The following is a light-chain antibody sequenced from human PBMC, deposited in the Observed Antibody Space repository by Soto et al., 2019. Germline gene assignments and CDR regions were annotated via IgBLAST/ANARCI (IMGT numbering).Light chain of an antibody. J-gene: IGKJ4*01. CDR3: QQYGSSLLT. CDR1: QSVSSSY. Sequence: DIVLTQSPGTLSLSPGERATLSCRASQSVSSSYLAWYQQKPGQAPRLLIYGASSRATGIPDRFSGSGSGRDFTLTISRLEPEDFAVYYCQQYGSSLLTFGGGTKVEIK. CDR2: GAS. V-gene: IGKV3-20*01.